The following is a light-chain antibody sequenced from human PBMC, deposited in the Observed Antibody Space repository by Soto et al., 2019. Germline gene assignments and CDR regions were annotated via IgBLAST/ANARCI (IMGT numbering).Light chain of an antibody. CDR2: KAS. V-gene: IGKV1-5*03. J-gene: IGKJ4*01. Sequence: DSQMTQYPSTLSASVGDRVTITCRASQSINSWLAWYQQKPGKAPKLLIYKASSLESGVPSRFSGSGSGTEFTLTISSLQSDDFATYYGQQYNTYVTFGGGTKVEIK. CDR1: QSINSW. CDR3: QQYNTYVT.